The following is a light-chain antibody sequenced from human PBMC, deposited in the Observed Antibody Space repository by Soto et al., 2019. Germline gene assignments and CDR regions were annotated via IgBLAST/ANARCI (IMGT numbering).Light chain of an antibody. CDR2: CAS. CDR1: QSVYKNF. V-gene: IGKV3-20*01. CDR3: QPYGSSPPT. Sequence: EIVLTQSPGTLSLSPGERATLSFRASQSVYKNFLAWYQQKPGQAPRLLINCASTRATGIPARFSGSGSGTDFSLTIDRLEPEDFAVYFCQPYGSSPPTFGGGTKVAIK. J-gene: IGKJ4*01.